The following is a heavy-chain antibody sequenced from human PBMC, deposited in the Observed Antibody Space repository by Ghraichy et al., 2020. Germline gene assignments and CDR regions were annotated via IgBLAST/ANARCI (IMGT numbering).Heavy chain of an antibody. D-gene: IGHD6-13*01. CDR1: GFTFSSYS. CDR3: ASSVSSSWSSHKYYFDY. CDR2: ISSSSSYI. J-gene: IGHJ4*02. V-gene: IGHV3-21*01. Sequence: GGSLRLSCAASGFTFSSYSMNWVRQAPGKGLEWVSSISSSSSYIYYADSVKGRFTISRDNAKNSLYLQMNSLRAEDTAVYYCASSVSSSWSSHKYYFDYWGQGTLVTVSS.